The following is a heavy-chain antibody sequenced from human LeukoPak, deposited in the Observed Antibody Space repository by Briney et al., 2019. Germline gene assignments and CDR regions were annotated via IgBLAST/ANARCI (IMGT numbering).Heavy chain of an antibody. Sequence: GGSLRLSCAASGFTFSSYSMNWVRQAPGKGLVWVSRINSDGSSTSYADSVKGRFTISRDNAKNTLYLQMNSLRAEDTAVYYCARGDTAMAGYYYYYMDVWGKGTTVTVSS. V-gene: IGHV3-74*01. D-gene: IGHD5-18*01. J-gene: IGHJ6*03. CDR1: GFTFSSYS. CDR3: ARGDTAMAGYYYYYMDV. CDR2: INSDGSST.